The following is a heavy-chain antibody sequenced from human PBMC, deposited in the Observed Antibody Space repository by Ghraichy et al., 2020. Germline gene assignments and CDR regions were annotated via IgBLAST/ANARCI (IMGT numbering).Heavy chain of an antibody. CDR1: GFTFSSYA. Sequence: GALRLSCAASGFTFSSYAMSWVRQTPGKGLEWVSTISGSGDSTYYADSVKGRFTISSDNSKNTLYLQMNSLRAEDTAVYYCAKDHGGGCMPYLGQGTLVTVSS. V-gene: IGHV3-23*01. D-gene: IGHD2-8*01. CDR3: AKDHGGGCMPY. CDR2: ISGSGDST. J-gene: IGHJ4*02.